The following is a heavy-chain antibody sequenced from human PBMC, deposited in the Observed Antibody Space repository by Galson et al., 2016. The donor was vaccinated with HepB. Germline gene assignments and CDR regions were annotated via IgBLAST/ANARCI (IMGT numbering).Heavy chain of an antibody. Sequence: SLRLSCAASGFTFSSYWMHWVRQAPGKGLVWVSRINGDGSSIHYADSVKGRFIISRDNAKNTLYLQMNSLRAEDTAVYFCARDLRYYGSGTYFYYYDYWGQGTLVTVSS. CDR3: ARDLRYYGSGTYFYYYDY. CDR1: GFTFSSYW. V-gene: IGHV3-74*01. CDR2: INGDGSSI. D-gene: IGHD3-10*01. J-gene: IGHJ4*02.